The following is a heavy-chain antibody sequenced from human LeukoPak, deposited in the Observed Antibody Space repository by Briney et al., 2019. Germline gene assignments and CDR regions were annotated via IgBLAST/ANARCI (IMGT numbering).Heavy chain of an antibody. CDR1: GFTFSSYA. CDR2: TRDDGSKN. Sequence: GGPLRLSCAASGFTFSSYAMHWVRQAPGKGLEWVAYTRDDGSKNWYGDSVKGRFTISRDNSKSTLYLQMNSLRGEDTAVYYCANGDCRGGRCSSGAYWGQGTLVTVSS. D-gene: IGHD2-15*01. CDR3: ANGDCRGGRCSSGAY. J-gene: IGHJ4*02. V-gene: IGHV3-30*02.